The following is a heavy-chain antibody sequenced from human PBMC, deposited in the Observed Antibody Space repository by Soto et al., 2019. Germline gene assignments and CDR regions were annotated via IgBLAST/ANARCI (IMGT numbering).Heavy chain of an antibody. J-gene: IGHJ6*03. CDR1: GFTFGDYA. D-gene: IGHD3-10*01. V-gene: IGHV3-49*03. Sequence: GGSLRLSCTASGFTFGDYAMSWFRQAPGKGLEWVGFIRSKAYGGTTEYAASVKGRFTTSRDDSKSIAYLQMNSLKTEDTAVYYCTRWNYYGSGSYYKIRYMDVWGKGTTVTVSS. CDR2: IRSKAYGGTT. CDR3: TRWNYYGSGSYYKIRYMDV.